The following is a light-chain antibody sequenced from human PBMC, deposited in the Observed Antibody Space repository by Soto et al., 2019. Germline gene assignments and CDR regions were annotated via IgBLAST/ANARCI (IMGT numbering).Light chain of an antibody. V-gene: IGKV3-20*01. CDR3: QQYGRSPLLYT. Sequence: EIVLTQSPGTLSLSPGERATLSCRASQSVNSNFLAWYQQKPGQAPRILGYGSSHTSAGVPDSFSGSGSGTDFTLTISRLEPEDFAVYYCQQYGRSPLLYTFGQGTKLGVK. CDR2: GSS. CDR1: QSVNSNF. J-gene: IGKJ2*01.